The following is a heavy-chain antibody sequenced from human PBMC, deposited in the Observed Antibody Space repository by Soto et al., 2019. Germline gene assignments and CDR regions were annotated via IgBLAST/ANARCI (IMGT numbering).Heavy chain of an antibody. J-gene: IGHJ6*02. D-gene: IGHD3-3*01. CDR3: ARDRITIFGVVLDV. CDR1: GGSISSSNW. Sequence: PSETLSLTCAVSGGSISSSNWWSWVRQPPGKGLEWIGEIYHSGSTNYNPSLKSRVTISVDKSKNQFSLKLSSVTAADTAVYYCARDRITIFGVVLDVWGQGTTVTVSS. V-gene: IGHV4-4*02. CDR2: IYHSGST.